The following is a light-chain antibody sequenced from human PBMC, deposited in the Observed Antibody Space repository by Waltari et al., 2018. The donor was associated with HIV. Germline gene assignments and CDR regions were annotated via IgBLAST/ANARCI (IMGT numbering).Light chain of an antibody. J-gene: IGLJ1*01. CDR2: AAT. CDR1: SSNIGAGFA. CDR3: QSYDSSLSSYV. Sequence: QSVLTQPPSVSGAPGQRVPISCTGSSSNIGAGFAVHWHQQLPGIATKLLIYAATNRHAGVPVRVSGSASGTSASLAITGLQAEDEADYYCQSYDSSLSSYVFASGTRVTVL. V-gene: IGLV1-40*01.